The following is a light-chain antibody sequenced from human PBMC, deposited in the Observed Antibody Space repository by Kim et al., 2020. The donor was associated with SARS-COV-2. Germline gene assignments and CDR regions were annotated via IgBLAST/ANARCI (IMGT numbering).Light chain of an antibody. CDR2: YDS. CDR1: SKG. V-gene: IGLV3-21*04. Sequence: SYELTQPPSVSVAPGKTARISCGSKGVHWYQQKPGQAPVLVIYYDSNRPSGIPERFSGSISGNTATLTISRVEAGDEADYYCQVWRSDSHHWLFGGGTKL. J-gene: IGLJ3*02. CDR3: QVWRSDSHHWL.